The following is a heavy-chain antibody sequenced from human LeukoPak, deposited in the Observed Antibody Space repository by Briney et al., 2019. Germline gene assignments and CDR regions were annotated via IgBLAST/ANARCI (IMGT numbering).Heavy chain of an antibody. J-gene: IGHJ4*02. CDR2: ISPNSGGT. CDR3: ARERAITMVRGVMNDFDY. CDR1: GYTFTCYY. D-gene: IGHD3-10*01. Sequence: ASVKVSCKASGYTFTCYYMHWVRQAPGQGLEWRGWISPNSGGTNYAQKFQGRVTMTRDTSISTAYMELSRLRSDDTAVYYCARERAITMVRGVMNDFDYWGQGTLVTVSS. V-gene: IGHV1-2*02.